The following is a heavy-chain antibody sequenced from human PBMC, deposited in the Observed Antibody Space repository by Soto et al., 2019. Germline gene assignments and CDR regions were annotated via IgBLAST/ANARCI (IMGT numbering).Heavy chain of an antibody. CDR3: ARGLYSSSSGYYYMDV. CDR2: INPNSGGT. J-gene: IGHJ6*03. CDR1: GYTFTGYY. Sequence: ASVKVSCKSSGYTFTGYYTHCVRPAPRQGLEWMGWINPNSGGTNYAQKFQGWVTMTRDTSISTAYMELSRLRSDDTAVYYCARGLYSSSSGYYYMDVWGKGTTVTVSS. D-gene: IGHD6-6*01. V-gene: IGHV1-2*04.